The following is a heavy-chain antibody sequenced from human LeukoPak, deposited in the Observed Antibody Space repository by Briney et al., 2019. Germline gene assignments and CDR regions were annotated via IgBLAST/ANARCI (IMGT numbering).Heavy chain of an antibody. CDR1: GGSISSYY. Sequence: SETLSPTCTVSGGSISSYYWSWIRQPPGKGLEWIGYIYYRGSTNYNPSLKSRVTISIDTSKNQFSLKVNSVTAADTAVYYCGRLYGDYLSPIDSWGQGTLVTVSS. J-gene: IGHJ4*02. D-gene: IGHD4-17*01. V-gene: IGHV4-59*08. CDR2: IYYRGST. CDR3: GRLYGDYLSPIDS.